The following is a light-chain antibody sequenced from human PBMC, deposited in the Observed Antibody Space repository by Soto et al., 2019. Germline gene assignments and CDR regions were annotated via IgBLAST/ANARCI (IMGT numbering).Light chain of an antibody. CDR1: QDIANY. J-gene: IGKJ3*01. CDR2: DAS. V-gene: IGKV1-33*01. Sequence: DIQMTQSPSSLSASIGDRVTITCQASQDIANYLNWYQQKPGEAPKLLIYDASNLQTGVPSRFSGSGSGTDFTFTISSLQPDDFATYYCQQFDNLPVTFGAGTKLDLK. CDR3: QQFDNLPVT.